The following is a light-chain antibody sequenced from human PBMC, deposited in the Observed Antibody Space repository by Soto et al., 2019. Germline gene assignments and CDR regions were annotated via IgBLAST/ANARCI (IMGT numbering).Light chain of an antibody. V-gene: IGLV1-47*01. Sequence: QSVLTQPPSVSAAPGQKVTISCSGSSSNIGSNYVYWYQQLPGTAPKLLIYRNNQRPSGVPDRFSGSKSGTSASLAISGLRSEDEADYYCAAWDDSLSGPVFGGGTKLTVL. CDR1: SSNIGSNY. J-gene: IGLJ3*02. CDR2: RNN. CDR3: AAWDDSLSGPV.